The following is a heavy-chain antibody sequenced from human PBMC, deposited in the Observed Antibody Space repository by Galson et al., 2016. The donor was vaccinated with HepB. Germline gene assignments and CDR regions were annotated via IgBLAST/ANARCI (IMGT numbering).Heavy chain of an antibody. V-gene: IGHV4-4*02. CDR3: AGNGWYCLDY. CDR1: GGSISDDNW. CDR2: IYRSGST. J-gene: IGHJ4*01. Sequence: SETLSLTCTVSGGSISDDNWWSWVRQSPGKGLEWIGAIYRSGSTHYNPSLKSRATISVDKSNNRFSLRLNSVSAADTAMYFCAGNGWYCLDYWGHGTLVTVSS. D-gene: IGHD6-19*01.